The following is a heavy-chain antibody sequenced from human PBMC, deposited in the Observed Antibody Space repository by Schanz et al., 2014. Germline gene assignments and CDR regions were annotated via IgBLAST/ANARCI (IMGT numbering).Heavy chain of an antibody. CDR2: IKSKVDGGTT. CDR3: SADLTAVGYDAIAP. V-gene: IGHV3-15*02. Sequence: EVQLLESGGALVQPGGSLRLSCSASGFTFSTYAMSWVRQAPGKGLEWVGRIKSKVDGGTTDNSAPVQGRFTISGDDSNNTQQLQINIRKADETAEYYASADLTAVGYDAIAPWGQGTMVTVSS. J-gene: IGHJ3*01. D-gene: IGHD4-17*01. CDR1: GFTFSTYA.